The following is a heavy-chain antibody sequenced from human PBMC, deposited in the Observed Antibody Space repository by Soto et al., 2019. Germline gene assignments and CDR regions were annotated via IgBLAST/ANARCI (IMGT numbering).Heavy chain of an antibody. CDR3: ARGPLVIDAFDI. Sequence: GGSLRLSCTASGFSFGAYALTWVRQAPGKGLEWVGFVGSEAYGGTIQYAASVKGRFTISRDDSKSIAYLQMNSLQTEDTAVYYCARGPLVIDAFDIWGQGTMVTVSS. CDR1: GFSFGAYA. V-gene: IGHV3-49*04. D-gene: IGHD3-9*01. CDR2: VGSEAYGGTI. J-gene: IGHJ3*02.